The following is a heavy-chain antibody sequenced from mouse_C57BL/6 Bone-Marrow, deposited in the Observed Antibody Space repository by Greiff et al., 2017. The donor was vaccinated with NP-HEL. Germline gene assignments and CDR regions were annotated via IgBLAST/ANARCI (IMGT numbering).Heavy chain of an antibody. D-gene: IGHD1-1*01. CDR1: GFNIKDDY. J-gene: IGHJ1*03. V-gene: IGHV14-4*01. CDR2: IDPENGDT. CDR3: TTPITTVVATEGYFDV. Sequence: EVQLVESGAELVRPGASVKLSCTASGFNIKDDYMHWVKQRPEQGLEWIGWIDPENGDTEYASKFQGKATITADTSSNTAYLQLSSLTSEDTAVYYCTTPITTVVATEGYFDVWGTGTTVTVSS.